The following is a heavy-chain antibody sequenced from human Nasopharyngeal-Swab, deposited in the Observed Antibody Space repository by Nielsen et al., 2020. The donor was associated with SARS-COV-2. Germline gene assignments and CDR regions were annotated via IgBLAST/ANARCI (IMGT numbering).Heavy chain of an antibody. Sequence: SHTLSLTCAVYGGYFSGYYWSWIRQPPGKGLEWSGEINHSGSTNHNPSLKSRVTISVDTSKNQFPLKLSSVTDADTAVYYCARGAERDYYYYYYMDVWGKGTTVTVSS. CDR3: ARGAERDYYYYYYMDV. CDR2: INHSGST. V-gene: IGHV4-34*01. J-gene: IGHJ6*03. D-gene: IGHD1-1*01. CDR1: GGYFSGYY.